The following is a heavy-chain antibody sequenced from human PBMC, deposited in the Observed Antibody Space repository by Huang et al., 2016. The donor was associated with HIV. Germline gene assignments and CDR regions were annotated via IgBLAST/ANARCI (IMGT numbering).Heavy chain of an antibody. J-gene: IGHJ6*02. D-gene: IGHD3-9*01. CDR2: RKQDGSEK. Sequence: EVHLVESGGDLVQPGGSLRLSCVASGFNFSAYWMSWVRQAPGKGLEWMANRKQDGSEKNYVDSVKGRFTSSRDNAKNSGYLQLTSLRAEDTAVYYCARGGIYYDVLTGRHYYYNGLDVWGQGTTVTVSS. V-gene: IGHV3-7*01. CDR1: GFNFSAYW. CDR3: ARGGIYYDVLTGRHYYYNGLDV.